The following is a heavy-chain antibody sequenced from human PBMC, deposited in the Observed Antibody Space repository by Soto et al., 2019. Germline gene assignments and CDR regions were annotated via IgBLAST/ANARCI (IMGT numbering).Heavy chain of an antibody. CDR3: ARDRVMLTFGGASEEWGIDS. CDR2: IFYSGPT. D-gene: IGHD3-16*01. V-gene: IGHV4-31*03. Sequence: QVQLQESGPGLVKPSQTLSLTCTVSGDSITSGVHYWSWIRQLPGKGLEWIGYIFYSGPTYYNPSLKSRVTLTVYTSKNQFALKLNSVTAADTAVYYCARDRVMLTFGGASEEWGIDSWGQGTLVTVSS. CDR1: GDSITSGVHY. J-gene: IGHJ4*02.